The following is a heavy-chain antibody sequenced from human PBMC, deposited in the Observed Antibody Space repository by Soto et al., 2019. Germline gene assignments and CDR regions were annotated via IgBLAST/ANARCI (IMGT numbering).Heavy chain of an antibody. CDR1: GGSISRSSYY. CDR2: IYYSGST. CDR3: ARHDYGGFGL. V-gene: IGHV4-39*01. Sequence: QLQLQESGPGLVKPSETLSLTCTVSGGSISRSSYYWGWIRQPPGKGLEWIGSIYYSGSTYYNPSLKSRVTISVDTSKNQFSLKLSSVTAADAAVYYCARHDYGGFGLWGQGTLVTVSS. J-gene: IGHJ4*02. D-gene: IGHD4-17*01.